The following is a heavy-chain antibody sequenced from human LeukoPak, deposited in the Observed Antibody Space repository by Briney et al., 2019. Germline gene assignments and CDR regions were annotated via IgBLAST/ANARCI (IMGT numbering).Heavy chain of an antibody. D-gene: IGHD1-26*01. J-gene: IGHJ4*02. Sequence: SETLSLTCTVSGGSISSGSYYWSWIRQPAGKGLEWIGRIYTSGSTNYNPSLKSRVTISVDKSKNQFSLKLSSVTAADTAVYYCARGPVGAAGFDYWGQGALVTVS. CDR3: ARGPVGAAGFDY. CDR1: GGSISSGSYY. V-gene: IGHV4-61*02. CDR2: IYTSGST.